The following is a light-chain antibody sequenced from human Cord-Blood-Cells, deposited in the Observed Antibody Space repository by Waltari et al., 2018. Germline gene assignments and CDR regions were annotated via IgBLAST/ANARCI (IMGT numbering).Light chain of an antibody. Sequence: DIVMTQSPESLAVSLGERATINCKSSQSVLYSSNNKNYLAWYQQKPRQPPKLLIYWASTRESGVPDRFSGSGSGTDFTLTISSLQAEDVAVYYCQQYYSTPYTFGQGTKLEIK. J-gene: IGKJ2*01. CDR1: QSVLYSSNNKNY. CDR3: QQYYSTPYT. CDR2: WAS. V-gene: IGKV4-1*01.